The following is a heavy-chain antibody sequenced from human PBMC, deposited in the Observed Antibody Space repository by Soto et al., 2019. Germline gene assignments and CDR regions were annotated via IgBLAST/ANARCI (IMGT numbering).Heavy chain of an antibody. J-gene: IGHJ5*02. D-gene: IGHD2-15*01. V-gene: IGHV2-5*02. CDR3: AHARHFVIGYVEEGITWFDP. CDR2: INWDDDK. Sequence: QITLKESGPTLVKPTQTLTLTCTFSGFSLNATGVGVGWIRQPPGKALEWLALINWDDDKRYSPSLKSRLTITKDTSKTPVVLTMTNMDPVDTATYYCAHARHFVIGYVEEGITWFDPWGQGTLVTVSS. CDR1: GFSLNATGVG.